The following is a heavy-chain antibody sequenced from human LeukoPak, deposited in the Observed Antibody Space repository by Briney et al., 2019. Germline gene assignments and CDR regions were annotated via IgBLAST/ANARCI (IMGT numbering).Heavy chain of an antibody. D-gene: IGHD5-12*01. J-gene: IGHJ6*02. CDR2: ISSNGGST. CDR3: ARSYGGSSYGMDV. V-gene: IGHV3-64*02. Sequence: PGGSLRLSCAASGFTFSSYAMHWVRQAPGKGLEYVSAISSNGGSTYYADSVKGRFTISRDNSKNTLYLQMGSLRAEDVAVYYCARSYGGSSYGMDVWGQGTTVTVSS. CDR1: GFTFSSYA.